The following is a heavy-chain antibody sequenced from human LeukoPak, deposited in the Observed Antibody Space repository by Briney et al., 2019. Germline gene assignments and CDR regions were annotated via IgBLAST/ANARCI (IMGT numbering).Heavy chain of an antibody. CDR2: LGGSGATT. CDR3: AKERLTTTAFDI. J-gene: IGHJ3*02. V-gene: IGHV3-23*01. CDR1: GFTFSTNS. D-gene: IGHD4-11*01. Sequence: GSLRLSCAASGFTFSTNSMSWVRQAPGKGLEWVSILGGSGATTYYADSVKGRFTISRDNSKNMLYLQMNSLRAEDTAVYYCAKERLTTTAFDIWGRGTMVTVSS.